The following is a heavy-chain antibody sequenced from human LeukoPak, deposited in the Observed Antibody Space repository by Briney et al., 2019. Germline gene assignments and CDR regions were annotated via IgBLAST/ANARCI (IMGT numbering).Heavy chain of an antibody. D-gene: IGHD3-22*01. J-gene: IGHJ3*02. Sequence: SQTLSLTCTVSGDSISSDTYYWNWIRQSAGKGLEWIGRIYTSGDTYYNPSLKSRVTISVDTSKNQFSLKLTSVTAADGAMYYCAREYRSGYFYVHDAFDMWGQGTMVIVSS. CDR2: IYTSGDT. V-gene: IGHV4-61*02. CDR3: AREYRSGYFYVHDAFDM. CDR1: GDSISSDTYY.